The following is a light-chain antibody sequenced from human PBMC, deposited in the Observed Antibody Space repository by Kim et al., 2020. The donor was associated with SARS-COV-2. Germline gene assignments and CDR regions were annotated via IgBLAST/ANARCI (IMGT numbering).Light chain of an antibody. Sequence: TISCVETRGVVGGYKYVSWYHQHPGKAPVLVIYEVGNRPSGVSIRFSGSKSGNTASLTISGLQAEDEADYYCSSYIRGSANYVFGTGTKVTVL. CDR3: SSYIRGSANYV. CDR2: EVG. J-gene: IGLJ1*01. V-gene: IGLV2-14*01. CDR1: RGVVGGYKY.